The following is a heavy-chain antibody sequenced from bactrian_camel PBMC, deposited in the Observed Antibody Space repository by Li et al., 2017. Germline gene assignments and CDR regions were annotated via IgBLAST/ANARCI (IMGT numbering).Heavy chain of an antibody. CDR1: GFTFSNYF. V-gene: IGHV3S1*01. Sequence: HVQLVESGGGSVQPGGSLRLSCATSGFTFSNYFMNWVRQAPGKGLEWVSTINVGGGSTTYADSVKGRFAISRDNAKNTLDLQLNSLKTEDTAMYYCTKGSSIDGLEFGGQGTQVTVS. J-gene: IGHJ4*01. D-gene: IGHD1*01. CDR2: INVGGGST. CDR3: TKGSSIDGLEF.